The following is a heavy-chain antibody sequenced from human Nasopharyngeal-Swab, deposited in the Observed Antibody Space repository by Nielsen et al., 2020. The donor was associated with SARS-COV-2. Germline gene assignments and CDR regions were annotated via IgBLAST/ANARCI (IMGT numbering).Heavy chain of an antibody. CDR1: GFTFSTYS. CDR2: ISSSGSTI. D-gene: IGHD2-2*01. Sequence: GESLKISCAASGFTFSTYSMNWVRQAPGKGLEWVSYISSSGSTIYYADSVKGRFTISRDNAKNSLYLQMNSLRAEDTAVYYCASTGQLPFDYWGQGTLVTVSS. J-gene: IGHJ4*02. CDR3: ASTGQLPFDY. V-gene: IGHV3-48*04.